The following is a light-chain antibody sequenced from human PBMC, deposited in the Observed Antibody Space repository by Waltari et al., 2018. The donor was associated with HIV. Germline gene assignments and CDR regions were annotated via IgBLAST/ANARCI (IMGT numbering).Light chain of an antibody. CDR3: CSYAGSVYV. CDR1: SSDFGGYNL. J-gene: IGLJ1*01. Sequence: QSALTQPASVSGSPGQSITISCTGTSSDFGGYNLVSWYQHHPGKAPKLSIYEVTTRPSGVSNRFSGSKSGNTASLTISGLQAEDEADYYCCSYAGSVYVFGTGTKVTVL. V-gene: IGLV2-23*02. CDR2: EVT.